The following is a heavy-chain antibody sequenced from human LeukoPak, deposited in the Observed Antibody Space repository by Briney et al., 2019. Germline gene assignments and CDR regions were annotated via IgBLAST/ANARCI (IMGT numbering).Heavy chain of an antibody. Sequence: PGGSLRLSCAASGFTFSGYSMNWVRQAPGKGLEWVSSIGTSSTYIYYADSVRGRFTISRDNAKNSLYLQMNSLRADDTAVYYCAGDPPSYNWNDMDPWGQGTLVTVSS. CDR1: GFTFSGYS. J-gene: IGHJ5*02. D-gene: IGHD1-20*01. V-gene: IGHV3-21*01. CDR2: IGTSSTYI. CDR3: AGDPPSYNWNDMDP.